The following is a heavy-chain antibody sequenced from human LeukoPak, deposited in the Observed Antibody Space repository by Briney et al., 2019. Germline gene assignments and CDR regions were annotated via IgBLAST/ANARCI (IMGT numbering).Heavy chain of an antibody. Sequence: GGSLRLSCTASGFVFSDYWMSWVRQAPGKRLEWLANINQDGSQTSHVDSVRGRFTVSRDNAKNSLYLQMNSLRVDDTAVYYCARDSTPRYSGYDWVFWGRGTLVTVSS. CDR2: INQDGSQT. CDR1: GFVFSDYW. CDR3: ARDSTPRYSGYDWVF. D-gene: IGHD5-12*01. V-gene: IGHV3-7*01. J-gene: IGHJ4*02.